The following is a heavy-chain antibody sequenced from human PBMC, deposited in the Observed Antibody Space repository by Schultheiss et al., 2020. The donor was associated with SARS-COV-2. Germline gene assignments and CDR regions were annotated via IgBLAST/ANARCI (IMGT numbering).Heavy chain of an antibody. CDR1: GGSISSGGYY. Sequence: SETLSLTCTVSGGSISSGGYYWSWIRQHPGKGLEWIGYIYYSGSTYYNPSLKSRVTISEDTSKNQFSLRLSSVTAADTAIYYCVRHTPGQQGRFFDWSFDYWGQGTLVTVS. CDR2: IYYSGST. V-gene: IGHV4-31*03. D-gene: IGHD3-9*01. J-gene: IGHJ4*02. CDR3: VRHTPGQQGRFFDWSFDY.